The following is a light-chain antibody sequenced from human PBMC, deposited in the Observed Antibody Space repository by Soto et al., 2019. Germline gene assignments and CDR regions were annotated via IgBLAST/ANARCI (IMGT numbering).Light chain of an antibody. J-gene: IGKJ1*01. V-gene: IGKV1-5*03. Sequence: DIQMTQSPSTLSASVGDRVTITCRASQSISTWLAWYQQEPGKAPKLLIHKASSLQSGVPSRFSCSGSGTYFTLTISSLHPDDFATYYCQQYNSYSPTFGQGTRVEIK. CDR2: KAS. CDR3: QQYNSYSPT. CDR1: QSISTW.